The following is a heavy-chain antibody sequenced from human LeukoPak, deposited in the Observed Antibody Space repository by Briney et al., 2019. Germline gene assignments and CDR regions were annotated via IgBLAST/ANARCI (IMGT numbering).Heavy chain of an antibody. Sequence: GGSLRLSCAASGFTFSSYSMNWVRQAPGKGLEWVSSISSSSYIYYADSVKGRFTISRDNAENSLYLQMNSLRAEDTAVYYCARADRGTDDYWGQGTLVTVSS. CDR3: ARADRGTDDY. CDR1: GFTFSSYS. D-gene: IGHD1-1*01. CDR2: ISSSSYI. J-gene: IGHJ4*02. V-gene: IGHV3-21*01.